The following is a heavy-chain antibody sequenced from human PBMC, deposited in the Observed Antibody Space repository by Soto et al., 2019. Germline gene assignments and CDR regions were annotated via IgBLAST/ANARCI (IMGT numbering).Heavy chain of an antibody. Sequence: ASVKVSCKASGYTFTGYYMHWVRQAPGQGLEWMGWINPNSGGTNYAQKFQGWVTMTRDTSISTAYMELSRLRSDDTAVYYCARVGDSSGYYSKVFDYWGQGTLVTVSS. V-gene: IGHV1-2*04. CDR2: INPNSGGT. CDR1: GYTFTGYY. CDR3: ARVGDSSGYYSKVFDY. J-gene: IGHJ4*02. D-gene: IGHD3-22*01.